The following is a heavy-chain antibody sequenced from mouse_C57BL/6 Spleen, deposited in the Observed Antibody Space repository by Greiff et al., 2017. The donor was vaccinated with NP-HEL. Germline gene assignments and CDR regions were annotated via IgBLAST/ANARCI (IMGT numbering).Heavy chain of an antibody. Sequence: VQLQQSGAELARPGASVKLSCKASGYTFTSYGISWVKQRTGQGLEWIGEIYPRSGNTYYNEKYKGKATLTADKSSSTAYRELRSLTSEDSAVYFWARATTVVDPHWYFDVWGTGTTVTVSS. CDR3: ARATTVVDPHWYFDV. CDR1: GYTFTSYG. J-gene: IGHJ1*03. V-gene: IGHV1-81*01. D-gene: IGHD1-1*01. CDR2: IYPRSGNT.